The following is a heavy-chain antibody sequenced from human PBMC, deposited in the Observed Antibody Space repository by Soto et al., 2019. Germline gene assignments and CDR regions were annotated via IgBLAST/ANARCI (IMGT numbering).Heavy chain of an antibody. CDR1: GFTFSSYA. J-gene: IGHJ5*02. V-gene: IGHV3-23*01. CDR3: AKEPPEFEFGELFPNWFDP. Sequence: HPGGCMGLSCAASGFTFSSYAVSWVRQAPGKGLEWVSAISGSGGSTYYADSVKGRFTISRDNSKNTLYLQMNSLRAEDTAVYYCAKEPPEFEFGELFPNWFDPWGQGTLVTVSS. CDR2: ISGSGGST. D-gene: IGHD3-10*01.